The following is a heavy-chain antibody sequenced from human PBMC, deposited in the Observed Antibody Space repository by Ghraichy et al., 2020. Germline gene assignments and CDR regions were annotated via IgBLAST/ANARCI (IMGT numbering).Heavy chain of an antibody. J-gene: IGHJ4*02. CDR2: INSDGSST. CDR1: GFTFSSYW. Sequence: GGSLRLSCAASGFTFSSYWMHWVRQAPGKGLVWVSRINSDGSSTSYADSVKGRFTISRDNAKNTLYLQMNSLRAEDTAVYYCALSNWEWVNFDYWGQGTLVTVSS. CDR3: ALSNWEWVNFDY. V-gene: IGHV3-74*01. D-gene: IGHD7-27*01.